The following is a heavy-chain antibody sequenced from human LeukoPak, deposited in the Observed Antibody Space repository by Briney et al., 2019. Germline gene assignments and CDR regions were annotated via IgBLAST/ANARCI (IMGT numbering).Heavy chain of an antibody. V-gene: IGHV4-59*08. Sequence: SETLSLTCTVSGGSISSYYWSWIRQPPGKGLEWIGYISYSGSTNYNPSLKSRVTISVDTSKSQFSLKLTTMTAADTAVYYCARRRYTSGYLDYWGQGTLVTVSS. D-gene: IGHD3-22*01. CDR3: ARRRYTSGYLDY. CDR2: ISYSGST. CDR1: GGSISSYY. J-gene: IGHJ4*02.